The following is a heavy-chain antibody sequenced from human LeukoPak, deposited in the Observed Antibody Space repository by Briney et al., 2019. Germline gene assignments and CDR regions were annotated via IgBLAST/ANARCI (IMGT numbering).Heavy chain of an antibody. V-gene: IGHV3-7*01. J-gene: IGHJ6*03. CDR3: GRAGPVTKDHFIDV. Sequence: GGSLRLSCAVSGFTFSNYWMSWARQSPGKGLEWVANIYLDGSRAYYVDSVKGRFTISRDNTKNSLFLQMNSLSAEDTAVYYCGRAGPVTKDHFIDVWGKGTTVTVSS. D-gene: IGHD2-2*01. CDR2: IYLDGSRA. CDR1: GFTFSNYW.